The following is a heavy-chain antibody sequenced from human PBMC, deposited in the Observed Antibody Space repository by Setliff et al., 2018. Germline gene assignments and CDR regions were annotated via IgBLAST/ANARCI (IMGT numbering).Heavy chain of an antibody. CDR1: GDSFNNYA. CDR2: VIPMFGTP. V-gene: IGHV1-69*05. D-gene: IGHD2-15*01. CDR3: ARSPAVLGIVYLDP. J-gene: IGHJ5*02. Sequence: SVKVSCKASGDSFNNYAISWVRQAPGQGLEWMGGVIPMFGTPAYAQKFQDRVTITTDESTSTAYMELDSLRSEDTAVYYCARSPAVLGIVYLDPWGQGTLVTVSS.